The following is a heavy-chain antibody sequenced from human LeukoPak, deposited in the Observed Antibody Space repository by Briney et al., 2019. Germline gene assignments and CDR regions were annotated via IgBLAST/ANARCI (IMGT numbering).Heavy chain of an antibody. CDR1: RFPFSSYR. Sequence: GGSLRLSCAASRFPFSSYRMNWVRQAPGKGLELVSSISSSSSYIYYADSVKGRFTISRDNAKNSLYLQMNSLRAEDTAVFYCAKDSSSSIYYYGMDVWGQGTTVTVSS. J-gene: IGHJ6*02. V-gene: IGHV3-21*01. D-gene: IGHD6-6*01. CDR3: AKDSSSSIYYYGMDV. CDR2: ISSSSSYI.